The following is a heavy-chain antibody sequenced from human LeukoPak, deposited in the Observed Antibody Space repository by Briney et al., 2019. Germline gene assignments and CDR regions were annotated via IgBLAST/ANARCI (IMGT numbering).Heavy chain of an antibody. CDR3: AKDGQLGGSSWFTLYFDY. CDR1: GFTFSSYA. Sequence: GGSLRLSRAASGFTFSSYAMHWVRQAPGKGLEWVAVISYDGSNKYYADSVKGRFTISRDNSKNTLYLQMNSLRPEDTAVYYCAKDGQLGGSSWFTLYFDYWGQGTLVTVSS. V-gene: IGHV3-30-3*01. D-gene: IGHD6-13*01. J-gene: IGHJ4*02. CDR2: ISYDGSNK.